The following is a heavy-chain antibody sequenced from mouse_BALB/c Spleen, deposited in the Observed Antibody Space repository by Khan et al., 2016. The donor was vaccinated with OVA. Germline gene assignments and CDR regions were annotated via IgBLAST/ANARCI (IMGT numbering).Heavy chain of an antibody. CDR1: GYTFTTAG. Sequence: QIQLVQSGPELKKPGATVRISCKASGYTFTTAGIQWVKKMPGKGLKWIGWINTHSGVPKYAEDFKGRFAFSLEISVSTAYLQITNLKNEDTATYVCARGYDADNRGDGGDIEYWGQGTTVTVSS. V-gene: IGHV9-4*02. CDR2: INTHSGVP. J-gene: IGHJ4*01. D-gene: IGHD2-13*01. CDR3: ARGYDADNRGDGGDIEY.